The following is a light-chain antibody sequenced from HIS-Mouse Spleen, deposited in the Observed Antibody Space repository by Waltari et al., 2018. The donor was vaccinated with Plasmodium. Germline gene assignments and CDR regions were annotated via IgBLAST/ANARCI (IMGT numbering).Light chain of an antibody. J-gene: IGLJ3*02. CDR1: SSNIGHNT. Sequence: QSVLTQPPSASGTPGQRVTISCSGSSSNIGHNTVTWYQQLPGTAPKLLSYSNNQRPSGVPDRFSGSKSGTSASLAISGLQSEDEADYYCAAWDDSLNGVFGGGTKLTVL. CDR3: AAWDDSLNGV. CDR2: SNN. V-gene: IGLV1-44*01.